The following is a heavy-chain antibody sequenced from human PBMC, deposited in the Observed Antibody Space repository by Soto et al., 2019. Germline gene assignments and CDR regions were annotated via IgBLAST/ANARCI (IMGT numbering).Heavy chain of an antibody. V-gene: IGHV4-39*01. CDR2: IYYSGNS. CDR3: ARRGYYAISAFDI. J-gene: IGHJ3*02. Sequence: SETLSLTCTISGGSISSSSYYWGWIRQPPGKGLEWIGSIYYSGNSYSNPSLKSRVAISVDTAKNQFSLKLGSVTAADTAVYYCARRGYYAISAFDIWGQGTMVT. D-gene: IGHD2-8*01. CDR1: GGSISSSSYY.